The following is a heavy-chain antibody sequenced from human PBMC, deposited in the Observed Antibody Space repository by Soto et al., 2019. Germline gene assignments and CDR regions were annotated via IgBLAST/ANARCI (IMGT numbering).Heavy chain of an antibody. D-gene: IGHD3-16*01. V-gene: IGHV4-39*01. CDR2: IYYSGST. J-gene: IGHJ3*02. CDR1: GGSISSSSYY. Sequence: SETLSLTCTVSGGSISSSSYYWGWIRHPPGKGLEWIGSIYYSGSTYYTPPLKSRVTISVDTSKNQFSLKLSSVTAADTAVYYCARQRTPWGAFDIWGQGTMVTVSS. CDR3: ARQRTPWGAFDI.